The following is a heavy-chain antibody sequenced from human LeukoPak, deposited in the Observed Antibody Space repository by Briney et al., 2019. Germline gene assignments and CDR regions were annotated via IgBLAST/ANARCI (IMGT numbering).Heavy chain of an antibody. Sequence: LSGGSLRLSCAASGFTFNSYAMTWVRQAPGKGLEWVSSIVRSGSSTYYADSVKGRFTISRDNSKNTLYLQMDSLRDEDTAIYYCAKDWAGTSCDGDCLNYWGQGTLVTVSS. V-gene: IGHV3-23*01. J-gene: IGHJ4*02. CDR3: AKDWAGTSCDGDCLNY. CDR2: IVRSGSST. CDR1: GFTFNSYA. D-gene: IGHD2-21*02.